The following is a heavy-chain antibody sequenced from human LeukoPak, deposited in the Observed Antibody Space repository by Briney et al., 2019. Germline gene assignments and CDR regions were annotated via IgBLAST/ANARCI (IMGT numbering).Heavy chain of an antibody. CDR2: INSDGNTI. V-gene: IGHV3-74*01. J-gene: IGHJ4*01. Sequence: GGCLRLSCAASGFTFSSYWMHWVRQAPGKGLVWVSRINSDGNTINYADSVRGRFTISRDNAKNTLYLQMNSLRAEDTAVYYCARGKSGSYGLEDYLGHGTLVTVSS. CDR3: ARGKSGSYGLEDY. CDR1: GFTFSSYW. D-gene: IGHD1-26*01.